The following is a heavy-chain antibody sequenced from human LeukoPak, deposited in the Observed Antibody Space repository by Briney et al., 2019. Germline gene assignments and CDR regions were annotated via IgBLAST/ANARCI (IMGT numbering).Heavy chain of an antibody. D-gene: IGHD3-16*01. CDR3: VSGGYYYGY. CDR1: DFIFSAYW. CDR2: INQDGSEK. J-gene: IGHJ4*02. V-gene: IGHV3-7*05. Sequence: GGSLRLSCAASDFIFSAYWMSWVRQAPGKGLEWVANINQDGSEKYYVDSVRGRFTISRDNAKNSLYLQTNSLRAEDTAVYYCVSGGYYYGYWGQGTLVTVSS.